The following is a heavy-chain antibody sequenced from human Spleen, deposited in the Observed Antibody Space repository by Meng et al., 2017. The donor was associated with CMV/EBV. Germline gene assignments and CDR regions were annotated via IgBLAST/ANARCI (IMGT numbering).Heavy chain of an antibody. Sequence: VSCKTSGYSFTSNDINWVRQATGQGLEWVGWMNPRTGNTGYAQKFQGRLTMTGNTSISTAYMDLSSLRSEDTAVYYCARGPIDSVSNWGQGTLVTVSS. CDR1: GYSFTSND. V-gene: IGHV1-8*02. D-gene: IGHD2-21*01. J-gene: IGHJ4*02. CDR3: ARGPIDSVSN. CDR2: MNPRTGNT.